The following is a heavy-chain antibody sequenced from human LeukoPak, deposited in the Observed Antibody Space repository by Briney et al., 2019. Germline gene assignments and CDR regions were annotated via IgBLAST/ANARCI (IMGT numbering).Heavy chain of an antibody. CDR3: AKDKGGYSYSSYYFDY. CDR1: GFTFDDYA. Sequence: GGSLRLSCAASGFTFDDYAMHWVRQAPGKGLEWVSLISWDGGTTFYADSVKGRFTISRDNSKNSLYLQVNSLRAEDTALYYCAKDKGGYSYSSYYFDYWGQGTLVTVSS. J-gene: IGHJ4*02. D-gene: IGHD5-18*01. CDR2: ISWDGGTT. V-gene: IGHV3-43D*03.